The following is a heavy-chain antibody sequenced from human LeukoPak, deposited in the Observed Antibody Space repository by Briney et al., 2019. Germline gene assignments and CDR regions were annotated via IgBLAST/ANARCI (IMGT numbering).Heavy chain of an antibody. D-gene: IGHD6-13*01. Sequence: ASVTVSFTASGGSFTSYPISWIRQAPGQGLEWMGGILPVFGTPKYARDFQGRVTISADDSTTTAFMELTSLQSEDTAVYYCARGSASNWPVDIWGQGTLVSVSS. J-gene: IGHJ4*02. CDR1: GGSFTSYP. V-gene: IGHV1-69*13. CDR3: ARGSASNWPVDI. CDR2: ILPVFGTP.